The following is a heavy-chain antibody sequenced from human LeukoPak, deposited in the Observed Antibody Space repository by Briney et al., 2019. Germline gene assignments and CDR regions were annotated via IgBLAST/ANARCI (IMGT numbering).Heavy chain of an antibody. CDR1: GGSISSYY. V-gene: IGHV4-4*07. D-gene: IGHD2-2*02. CDR3: ARDSQLLGYCSSTSCYSPYYYYYMDV. CDR2: IYTSGST. J-gene: IGHJ6*03. Sequence: SETLSLTCTVSGGSISSYYWSWIRQPAGKGLEWIGRIYTSGSTNYNPSLKSRVTMSVDTSKNQFSLKLSSVTAADTAVYYCARDSQLLGYCSSTSCYSPYYYYYMDVWGKGTTVTVSS.